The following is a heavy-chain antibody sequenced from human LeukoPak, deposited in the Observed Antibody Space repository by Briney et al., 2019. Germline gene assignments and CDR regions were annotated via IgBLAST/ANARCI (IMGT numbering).Heavy chain of an antibody. V-gene: IGHV1-2*02. D-gene: IGHD5-12*01. Sequence: ASVKVSCKASGYTFTDYYIHWVRQAPGVGLEWMGWMNPNSGGTNYAQKFQGRVTMTRDTSISTAYMELRTLRSDDTAVYYCARGLLVSGYGLFDYWGQGTLVTVSS. CDR3: ARGLLVSGYGLFDY. J-gene: IGHJ4*02. CDR2: MNPNSGGT. CDR1: GYTFTDYY.